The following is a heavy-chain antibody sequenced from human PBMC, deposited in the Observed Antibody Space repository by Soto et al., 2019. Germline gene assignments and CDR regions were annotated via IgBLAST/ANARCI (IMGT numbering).Heavy chain of an antibody. Sequence: QVQLQESGPGLVKPSQTLSLTCTVSGGSISSGAHYWSWIRQLPGKGLEWIGNIYYSGNNYYNPSLKSRVTISVDTSNNQFSLNLSSVTAADTAIYYCARDRYGVPRGDYFDSWGQGILVTVSS. V-gene: IGHV4-31*03. CDR2: IYYSGNN. D-gene: IGHD4-17*01. CDR1: GGSISSGAHY. CDR3: ARDRYGVPRGDYFDS. J-gene: IGHJ4*02.